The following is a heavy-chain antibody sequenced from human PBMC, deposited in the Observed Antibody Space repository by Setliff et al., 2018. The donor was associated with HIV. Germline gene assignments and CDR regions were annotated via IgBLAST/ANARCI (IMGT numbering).Heavy chain of an antibody. J-gene: IGHJ4*02. CDR1: RGTLSSYA. CDR2: IIPMFGTA. D-gene: IGHD3-22*01. V-gene: IGHV1-69*13. CDR3: ARSKDTSGYYAY. Sequence: GASVKVSCKASRGTLSSYATTWVRQAPGQGLEWLGGIIPMFGTANYAQRFLGRITMTADDSTSTAYMELSSLRPEDTAIYYCARSKDTSGYYAYWGQGTLVTVSS.